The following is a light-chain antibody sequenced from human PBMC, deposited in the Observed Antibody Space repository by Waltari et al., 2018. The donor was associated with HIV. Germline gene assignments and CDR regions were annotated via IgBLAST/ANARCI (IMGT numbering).Light chain of an antibody. V-gene: IGLV2-8*01. CDR3: SSYAGSKNLVV. J-gene: IGLJ2*01. CDR1: RRDVGGYNY. Sequence: QSALTQPPSASGSTGPSVTISCTGTRRDVGGYNYVTWYQQHPGKAPKLMIYEVTKRPSGVPHRFSGSRSGNSASLTVSGLQAEDEADYFCSSYAGSKNLVVFGGGTKLTVL. CDR2: EVT.